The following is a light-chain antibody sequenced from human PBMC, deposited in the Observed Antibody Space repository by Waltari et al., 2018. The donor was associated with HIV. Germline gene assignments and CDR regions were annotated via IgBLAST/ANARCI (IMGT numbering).Light chain of an antibody. Sequence: SSEVTQDPAVSVALGQTVKIPCQGDNLRTYYASRYQQKPGQAPVLVSYGKNKRPAEIPDRFSSSASRNTASLTITGAQAEDEADYYCKTRDRSGNLYVFGTGTTVTVL. J-gene: IGLJ1*01. CDR3: KTRDRSGNLYV. CDR2: GKN. CDR1: NLRTYY. V-gene: IGLV3-19*01.